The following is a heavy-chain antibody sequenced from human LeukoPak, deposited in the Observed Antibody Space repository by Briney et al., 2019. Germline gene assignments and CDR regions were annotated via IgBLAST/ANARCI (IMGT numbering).Heavy chain of an antibody. J-gene: IGHJ4*02. V-gene: IGHV4-59*08. D-gene: IGHD3-10*01. CDR2: IYYSGST. CDR3: ARRGYYGSGSYALDY. Sequence: SETLSLTCTVSGGSISSYYWSWIRQPPGKGLEWIGYIYYSGSTNYNPSLKSRVTISVDTSKNQFSLKLSSVTAADTAVYYCARRGYYGSGSYALDYLGQGTLVTVSS. CDR1: GGSISSYY.